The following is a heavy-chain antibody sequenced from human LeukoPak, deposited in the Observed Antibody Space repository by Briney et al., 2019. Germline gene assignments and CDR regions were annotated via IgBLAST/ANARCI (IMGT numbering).Heavy chain of an antibody. CDR3: ARGMDGYGPDAFDI. CDR2: SGTYGRT. CDR1: GFTFSSNV. D-gene: IGHD5-24*01. Sequence: PGGSLRLSCVASGFTFSSNVLNWVRQAPGKGLEWVSVSGTYGRTQYADSVKGRFPISRDSSKNTLNRQINSLRVEDTAVYYCARGMDGYGPDAFDIWGQGTMVTVSS. J-gene: IGHJ3*02. V-gene: IGHV3-23*01.